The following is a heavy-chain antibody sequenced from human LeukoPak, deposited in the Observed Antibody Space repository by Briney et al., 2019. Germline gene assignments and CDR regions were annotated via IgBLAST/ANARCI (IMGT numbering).Heavy chain of an antibody. Sequence: ASVKVSCKASGYTFTGYYMHWVRQAPGQGLEWMGWINLNSGGTNYAQKFQGWVTMTRDTSISTAYMELSRLRSDDTAVYYCARAWFGELGGGAFDIWGQGTMVTVSS. V-gene: IGHV1-2*04. CDR2: INLNSGGT. CDR3: ARAWFGELGGGAFDI. CDR1: GYTFTGYY. D-gene: IGHD3-10*01. J-gene: IGHJ3*02.